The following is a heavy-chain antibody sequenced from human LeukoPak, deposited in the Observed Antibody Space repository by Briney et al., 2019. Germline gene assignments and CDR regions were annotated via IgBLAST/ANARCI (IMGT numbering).Heavy chain of an antibody. Sequence: PGGSLRLSCAASGFTFSNYATSWVRQAPGKGLEWVSTISGSSGSTYYADSVKGRFSISRDNSKNSLYLQMNSLRAEDTAVYYCAKAWGYSYGASDYWGQGTLVTVSS. D-gene: IGHD5-18*01. J-gene: IGHJ4*02. CDR1: GFTFSNYA. CDR3: AKAWGYSYGASDY. V-gene: IGHV3-23*01. CDR2: ISGSSGST.